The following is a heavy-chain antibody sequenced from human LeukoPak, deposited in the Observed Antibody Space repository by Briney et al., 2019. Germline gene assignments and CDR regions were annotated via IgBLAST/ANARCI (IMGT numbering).Heavy chain of an antibody. Sequence: ASVKVSCKASGYTFTGYYMHWVRQAPGQGLEWMGWINPNSGGTNYAQKFQGRVTMTRDTSISTAYMELSRLRSDDTAVYYCARLNYKGSWFDPWGQGTLVTVSS. J-gene: IGHJ5*02. CDR3: ARLNYKGSWFDP. V-gene: IGHV1-2*02. CDR1: GYTFTGYY. CDR2: INPNSGGT. D-gene: IGHD4-11*01.